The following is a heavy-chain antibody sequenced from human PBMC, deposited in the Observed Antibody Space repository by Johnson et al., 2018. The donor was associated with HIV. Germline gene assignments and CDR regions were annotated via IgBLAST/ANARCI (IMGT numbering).Heavy chain of an antibody. CDR1: GFTFSSYA. J-gene: IGHJ3*02. Sequence: VQLVESGGGLVQPGGSMRLSCAASGFTFSSYAMSWVRQAPGKGLEWVSAISGSGGSTYYADSVKGRFTISRDNSKNTLYLQMNSLRAEDTAVYYCAKAEYYYDSSGYYYREGNDAFDIWGQGTMVTVSS. CDR3: AKAEYYYDSSGYYYREGNDAFDI. D-gene: IGHD3-22*01. CDR2: ISGSGGST. V-gene: IGHV3-23*04.